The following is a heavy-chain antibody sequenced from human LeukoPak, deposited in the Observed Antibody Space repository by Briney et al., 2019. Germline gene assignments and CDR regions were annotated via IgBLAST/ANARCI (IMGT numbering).Heavy chain of an antibody. V-gene: IGHV3-23*01. CDR1: GFTFSSNA. D-gene: IGHD2-8*01. J-gene: IGHJ4*02. Sequence: PGGSLRLSCAASGFTFSSNAMSWGRHAPRKGLEWVSAISGSGGCTYYADSLKGRFTTSRDNSKNTLYLQMNSLTAEDTAVYYCAKGLYCTNGVCYTIGGYFDYWGQGTLVTVSS. CDR2: ISGSGGCT. CDR3: AKGLYCTNGVCYTIGGYFDY.